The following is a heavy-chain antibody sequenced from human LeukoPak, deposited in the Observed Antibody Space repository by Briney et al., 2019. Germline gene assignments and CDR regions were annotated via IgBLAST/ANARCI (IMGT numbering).Heavy chain of an antibody. J-gene: IGHJ6*04. V-gene: IGHV3-30*04. CDR1: GFTFSSYS. CDR2: IKYDGSNK. D-gene: IGHD2-21*02. Sequence: GGSLSLFCAAYGFTFSSYSMHWARQAPGRGLGWATDIKYDGSNKYYTDSVKGRFTICRDNSKNTLYLQMNSLRAEDTAVYYCAREFDGDYWAVAYYYYGMDVWGKGTTVTVSS. CDR3: AREFDGDYWAVAYYYYGMDV.